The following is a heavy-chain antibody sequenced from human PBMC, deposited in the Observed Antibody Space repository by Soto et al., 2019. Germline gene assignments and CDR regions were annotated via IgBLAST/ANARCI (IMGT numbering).Heavy chain of an antibody. CDR2: IYSGGST. J-gene: IGHJ6*02. CDR3: VRDLGLLSSWHGMDV. V-gene: IGHV3-66*01. D-gene: IGHD6-13*01. Sequence: EVQLVESGGGLVQPGGSLRHSCAASGFTVSSNYMSWIRQAPGKRLEWVSVIYSGGSTYYADSVKGRFTISRDNSKNTLYRQMNSLRAEDTAVYYCVRDLGLLSSWHGMDVWGQGTTVTVSS. CDR1: GFTVSSNY.